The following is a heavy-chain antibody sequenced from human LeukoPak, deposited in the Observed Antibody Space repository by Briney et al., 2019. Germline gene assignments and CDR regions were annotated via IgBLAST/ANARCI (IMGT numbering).Heavy chain of an antibody. V-gene: IGHV3-20*04. CDR1: GLNFEDDR. CDR3: ARFNGGGYFGVPQD. CDR2: IKWDDGYT. Sequence: RSGGPLTLSCAVSGLNFEDDRMLWAPQPPEKGLECVSCIKWDDGYTGYGHSVKGRLTISRDNAKNSLYLQMNSLRAEHTALYYCARFNGGGYFGVPQDWGQGTLVTVAS. J-gene: IGHJ4*02. D-gene: IGHD1-26*01.